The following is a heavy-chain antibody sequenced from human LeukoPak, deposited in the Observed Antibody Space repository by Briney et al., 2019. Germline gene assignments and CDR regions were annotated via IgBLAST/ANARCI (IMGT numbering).Heavy chain of an antibody. J-gene: IGHJ4*02. V-gene: IGHV4-30-2*01. CDR3: ARQYPYCSGGSCYSSDFDY. Sequence: ASETLSLTCAVSGGSISSGGYSWSWIRQPPGKGLEWIGYIYHSGSTYYNPSLKSRVTISVDTSKNQFSLKLTSVTAADTAVYYCARQYPYCSGGSCYSSDFDYWGQGTLVTVSS. D-gene: IGHD2-15*01. CDR1: GGSISSGGYS. CDR2: IYHSGST.